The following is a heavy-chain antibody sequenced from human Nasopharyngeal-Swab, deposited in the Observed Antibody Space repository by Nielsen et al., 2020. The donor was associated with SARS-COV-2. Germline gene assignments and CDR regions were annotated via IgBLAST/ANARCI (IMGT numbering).Heavy chain of an antibody. CDR2: INDRGSG. J-gene: IGHJ4*02. V-gene: IGHV4-34*01. D-gene: IGHD2-21*01. Sequence: GSLRLSCVVFGGTLNGFHWKWIRQTPGKGLEWIGDINDRGSGNYNPSLKSRVTISVDTSKNQFSLKLSSVTAADTAVYYCARDFDSVWSLPGYWGKGTLVTVSS. CDR3: ARDFDSVWSLPGY. CDR1: GGTLNGFH.